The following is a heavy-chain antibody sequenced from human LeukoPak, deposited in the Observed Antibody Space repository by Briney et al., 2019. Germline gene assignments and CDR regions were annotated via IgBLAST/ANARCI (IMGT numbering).Heavy chain of an antibody. D-gene: IGHD4-23*01. V-gene: IGHV1-18*04. CDR3: ARDRATVANWFDP. CDR1: GYTFTGYY. CDR2: ISAYNGNT. Sequence: ASVKVSCKASGYTFTGYYMHWVRQAPGQGLEWMGWISAYNGNTNYAQKLQGRVTMTTDTSTSTAYMELRSLRSDDTAVYYCARDRATVANWFDPWGQGTLVTVSS. J-gene: IGHJ5*02.